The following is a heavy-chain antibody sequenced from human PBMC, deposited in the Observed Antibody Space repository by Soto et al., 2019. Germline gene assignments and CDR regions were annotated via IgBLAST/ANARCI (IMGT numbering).Heavy chain of an antibody. J-gene: IGHJ4*02. CDR1: GFTFSSYD. Sequence: ESGGGVVPPGRSLRLSCAASGFTFSSYDMHWVRQAPGKGLEWVAVISYDGSNKYYADSVKGRFTISRDNSKNTVYLQMNTLRPEDTAVYNCAKDQSVGFYYDSTGYLGYWGQGTLVTVSS. CDR2: ISYDGSNK. D-gene: IGHD3-22*01. CDR3: AKDQSVGFYYDSTGYLGY. V-gene: IGHV3-30*18.